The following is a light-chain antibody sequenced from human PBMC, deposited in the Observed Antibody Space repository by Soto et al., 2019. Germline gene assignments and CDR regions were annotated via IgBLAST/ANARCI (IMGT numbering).Light chain of an antibody. CDR1: QSISSR. Sequence: IQRTQCPSTLSASKGDTVTTTGRSSQSISSRLAWYQQKLGKAPKFLVYDASNLESGVPSRFSGSGSGTEFTLTISSLQPDDFATYYCQQYNSYSVTFGQGTNVDI. CDR2: DAS. J-gene: IGKJ1*01. V-gene: IGKV1-5*01. CDR3: QQYNSYSVT.